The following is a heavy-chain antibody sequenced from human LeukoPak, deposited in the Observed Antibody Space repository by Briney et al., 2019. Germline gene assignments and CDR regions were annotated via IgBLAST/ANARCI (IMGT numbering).Heavy chain of an antibody. Sequence: GSLRLSCAASGFTFSSYAMSWVRQAPGKGLEWVSAISGSGGSTYYADSVKGRFTISRDNSKNTLYLQMNSLRAEDTAVYYCAKNDWGGYYYYYMDVWGKGTTVTISS. J-gene: IGHJ6*03. V-gene: IGHV3-23*01. CDR2: ISGSGGST. CDR1: GFTFSSYA. D-gene: IGHD2-21*01. CDR3: AKNDWGGYYYYYMDV.